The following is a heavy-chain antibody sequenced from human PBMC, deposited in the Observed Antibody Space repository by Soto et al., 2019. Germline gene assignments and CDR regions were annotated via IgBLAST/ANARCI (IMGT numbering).Heavy chain of an antibody. CDR1: GYTFSNFG. D-gene: IGHD3-3*01. Sequence: QEQLVQSGAEVQKPGASVKVSCKASGYTFSNFGLSWVRQAPGQGLEWMGWISPSNGQTIYAQDFHGRVTMTTHTSTAPAHMELRSLISDDTAVYYCARVIMIFGVANLGSYFDYWGPGTRVTVSA. CDR3: ARVIMIFGVANLGSYFDY. V-gene: IGHV1-18*01. J-gene: IGHJ4*02. CDR2: ISPSNGQT.